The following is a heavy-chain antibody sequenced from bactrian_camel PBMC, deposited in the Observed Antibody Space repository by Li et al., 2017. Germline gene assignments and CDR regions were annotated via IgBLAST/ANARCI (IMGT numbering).Heavy chain of an antibody. V-gene: IGHV3S54*01. D-gene: IGHD5*01. CDR3: AVGFRPTDPKY. J-gene: IGHJ4*01. CDR2: IAIGGESV. Sequence: HVQLVESGGGSVQAGGSLRLSCVASDYPWGMNCMGWFRQSPGKEREGVAAIAIGGESVFIGDSVKGRFTISRDDAKNTLYLQMNNLKIDDTALYYCAVGFRPTDPKYRGQGTQVTVSS. CDR1: DYPWGMNC.